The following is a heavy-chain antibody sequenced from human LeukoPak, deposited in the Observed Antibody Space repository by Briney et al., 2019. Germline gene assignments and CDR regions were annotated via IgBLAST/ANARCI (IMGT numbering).Heavy chain of an antibody. CDR3: AREVPSYYYAMDV. CDR1: GGSISSSSYY. J-gene: IGHJ6*02. D-gene: IGHD1-1*01. CDR2: IYYSGST. V-gene: IGHV4-39*07. Sequence: SETLSLTCTVSGGSISSSSYYWGWIRQPPGKGLEWIGSIYYSGSTYYNPSLKSRVTISVDTSKNQFSLKLRSVTAADTAVYYCAREVPSYYYAMDVWGQGTTVTVSS.